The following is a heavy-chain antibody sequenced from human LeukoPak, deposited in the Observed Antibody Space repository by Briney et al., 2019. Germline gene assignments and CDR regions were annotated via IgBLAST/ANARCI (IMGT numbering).Heavy chain of an antibody. CDR1: GFTFSSYW. V-gene: IGHV3-74*01. CDR3: ARDGMEYYYMDV. CDR2: INSYGSST. Sequence: GGSLRLSCAASGFTFSSYWMYWVRQAPGKGLEWVSRINSYGSSTSYADSAKGRFTISRDNAKNTLYLQINSLRAEDTAVYYCARDGMEYYYMDVWGKGTTVTISS. J-gene: IGHJ6*03. D-gene: IGHD1-26*01.